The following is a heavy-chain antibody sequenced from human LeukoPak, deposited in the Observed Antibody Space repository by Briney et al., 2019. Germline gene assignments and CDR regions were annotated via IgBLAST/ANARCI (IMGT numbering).Heavy chain of an antibody. J-gene: IGHJ4*02. Sequence: GGSLRLSCAASGFTFSSYAMSWVRQAPGKGLEWVSSISSSSSYIYYADSVKGRFTISRDNAKNSLYLQMNSLRAEDTAVYYCARGILLGGGSDYWGQGTLVTVSS. D-gene: IGHD4-23*01. CDR1: GFTFSSYA. V-gene: IGHV3-21*01. CDR3: ARGILLGGGSDY. CDR2: ISSSSSYI.